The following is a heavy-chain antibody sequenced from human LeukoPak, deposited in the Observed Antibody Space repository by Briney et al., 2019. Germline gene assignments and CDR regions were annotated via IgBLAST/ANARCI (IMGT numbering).Heavy chain of an antibody. D-gene: IGHD3-10*01. V-gene: IGHV4-38-2*02. CDR2: IYHSGST. Sequence: SETLSLTCTVSGYSISSGYYWGWIRQPPGKGLEWIGSIYHSGSTYYNPSLKSRVTISVDTSKNQFSLKLSSVTAADTAVYYCASGPKEITMVRGVMSLPPYYYMDVWGKGTTVTVSS. CDR1: GYSISSGYY. J-gene: IGHJ6*03. CDR3: ASGPKEITMVRGVMSLPPYYYMDV.